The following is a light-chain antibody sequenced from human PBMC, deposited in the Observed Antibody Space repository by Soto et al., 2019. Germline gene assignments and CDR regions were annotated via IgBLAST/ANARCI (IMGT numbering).Light chain of an antibody. CDR2: DNN. J-gene: IGLJ1*01. CDR3: GTWDSSLSAGV. V-gene: IGLV1-51*01. Sequence: QSVLTQPPSVSAAARQKVTISCSVSSSNIGNNYVSWYQQLPGTAPKRLIYDNNKRPSGIPDRFSGSKSGTAATLGITGLQTGDEADYYCGTWDSSLSAGVFGTGTKVTVL. CDR1: SSNIGNNY.